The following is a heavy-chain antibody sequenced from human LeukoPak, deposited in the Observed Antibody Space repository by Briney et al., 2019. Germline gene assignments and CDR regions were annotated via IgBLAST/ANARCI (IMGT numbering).Heavy chain of an antibody. CDR2: ISGSGGST. V-gene: IGHV3-23*01. D-gene: IGHD6-13*01. J-gene: IGHJ4*02. CDR1: GFTFSSYA. CDR3: AKEGSSSWYALSYFDY. Sequence: PGGSLRLSCAASGFTFSSYAMSWVRQAPGKGLEWVSAISGSGGSTYYADSVKGRFTISRDNSKNTLYLQMNSLRAEDTAVYYCAKEGSSSWYALSYFDYWGQGTLVTVSS.